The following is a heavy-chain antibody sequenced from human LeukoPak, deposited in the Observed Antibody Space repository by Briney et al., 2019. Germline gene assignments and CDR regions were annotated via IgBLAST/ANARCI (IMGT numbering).Heavy chain of an antibody. J-gene: IGHJ4*02. Sequence: GGSLRLSCATSGFTFSSYGMHWVRQAPGKGLEWVAVISYDGSNKYYADSVKGRFTISRDNSKNTLYLQMNSLRAEDTAVYYCAKVGGLIVGATLDYWGQGTLVTVSS. D-gene: IGHD1-26*01. V-gene: IGHV3-30*18. CDR2: ISYDGSNK. CDR3: AKVGGLIVGATLDY. CDR1: GFTFSSYG.